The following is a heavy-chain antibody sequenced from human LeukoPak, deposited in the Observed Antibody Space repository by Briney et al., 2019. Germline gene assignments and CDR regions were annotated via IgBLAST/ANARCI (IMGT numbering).Heavy chain of an antibody. D-gene: IGHD1-7*01. CDR1: GDSVSSNSAA. V-gene: IGHV6-1*01. CDR3: ARSRWNYDNWFDP. J-gene: IGHJ5*02. CDR2: TYYMSKWDN. Sequence: SQTLSLTCAISGDSVSSNSAAWHWIRQSPSRGLEWLGRTYYMSKWDNDYAVSVKSRISINPDTSKNQFSLQLNSVTPEDTAVYYCARSRWNYDNWFDPWGQGTLVTVSS.